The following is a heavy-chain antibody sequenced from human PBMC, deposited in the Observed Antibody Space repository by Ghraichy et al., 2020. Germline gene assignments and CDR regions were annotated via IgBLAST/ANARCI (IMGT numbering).Heavy chain of an antibody. V-gene: IGHV3-66*02. J-gene: IGHJ4*02. Sequence: GESLRLSCAASGFTVSSNYMSWVRQAPGKGLEWVSVIYSGGSTYYADSVKGRFTISRDNSKNTLYLQMNSLRAEDTAVYYCATYEARMSYFDYWGQGTLVTVSS. CDR1: GFTVSSNY. CDR3: ATYEARMSYFDY. D-gene: IGHD3-16*01. CDR2: IYSGGST.